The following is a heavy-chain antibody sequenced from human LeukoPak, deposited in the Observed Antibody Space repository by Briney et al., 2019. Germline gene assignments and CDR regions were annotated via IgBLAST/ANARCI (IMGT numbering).Heavy chain of an antibody. J-gene: IGHJ5*02. CDR1: GGSISSSSYY. CDR2: IYYSGST. CDR3: ARHSTMVRGVILGGWFDP. Sequence: SETLSLTCTVSGGSISSSSYYWGWIRQPPGEGLEWIGSIYYSGSTYYNPSLKSRVTISVDTSKNQFSLKLSSATAADTAVYYCARHSTMVRGVILGGWFDPWGQGTLVTVSS. D-gene: IGHD3-10*01. V-gene: IGHV4-39*01.